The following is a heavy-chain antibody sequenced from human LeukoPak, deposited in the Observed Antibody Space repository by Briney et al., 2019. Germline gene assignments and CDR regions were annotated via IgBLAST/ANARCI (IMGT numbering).Heavy chain of an antibody. Sequence: GGSLRLSFAASGFTFSSYAMSWVRQAPGKGLEWVSSISAGGRTTHYADSVQGRFTISRDNSKNTLYLQMNSLRAEDTAVYYCAKESPQFDYWGQGTLVTVSS. CDR2: ISAGGRTT. V-gene: IGHV3-23*01. J-gene: IGHJ4*02. CDR1: GFTFSSYA. CDR3: AKESPQFDY.